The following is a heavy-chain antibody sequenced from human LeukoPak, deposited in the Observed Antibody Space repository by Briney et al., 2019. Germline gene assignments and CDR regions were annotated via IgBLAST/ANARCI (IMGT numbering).Heavy chain of an antibody. J-gene: IGHJ4*02. Sequence: GRSLRHSCAASGFIFSSYGMHWVRQAPGKGLEWVAVIWSDASNTYYVDSVKGRVTISRDNSKNTLYLQMNSLRAEDTAVYYCARTYNIRYFDTWGQGTLVTVSS. CDR1: GFIFSSYG. D-gene: IGHD3-9*01. CDR3: ARTYNIRYFDT. CDR2: IWSDASNT. V-gene: IGHV3-33*01.